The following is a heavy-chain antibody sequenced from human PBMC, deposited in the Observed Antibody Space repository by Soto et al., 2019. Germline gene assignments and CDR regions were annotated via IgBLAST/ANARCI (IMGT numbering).Heavy chain of an antibody. CDR1: GYTFISHG. Sequence: QVQLVQSGVEVKKPGASVKVSCKASGYTFISHGISWVRQAPGQGLEWMGWISGKNGNTNYAQKLQGRVTLTTDTSTSTAYMELRRLRCDGTAVYYCARVSSSIVVVPDYGMDVWGQGTTVTVSS. CDR3: ARVSSSIVVVPDYGMDV. V-gene: IGHV1-18*04. J-gene: IGHJ6*02. CDR2: ISGKNGNT. D-gene: IGHD2-15*01.